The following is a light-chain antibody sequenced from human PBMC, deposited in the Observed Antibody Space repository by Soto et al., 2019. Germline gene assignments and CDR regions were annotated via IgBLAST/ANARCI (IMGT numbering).Light chain of an antibody. Sequence: DIQITQSPSSLSASVGDRVTITCRASQSISTYLNWYQQKAGLAPKLLIYAASSLQSGVPSRFSGSGSGADFILTISSLQSEDFATYYCQQSYSTPTTFGQGTRLEIK. CDR2: AAS. J-gene: IGKJ5*01. CDR3: QQSYSTPTT. CDR1: QSISTY. V-gene: IGKV1-39*01.